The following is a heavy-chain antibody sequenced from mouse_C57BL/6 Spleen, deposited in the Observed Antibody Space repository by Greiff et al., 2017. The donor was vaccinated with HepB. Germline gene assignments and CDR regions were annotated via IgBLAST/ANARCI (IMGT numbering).Heavy chain of an antibody. CDR1: GYSITSGYY. V-gene: IGHV3-6*01. CDR2: ISYDGSN. D-gene: IGHD2-1*01. Sequence: EVKLQESGPGLVKPSQSLSLTCSVTGYSITSGYYWNWIRQFPGNKLEWMGYISYDGSNNYNPSLKNRISITRDTSKNQFFLKLNSVTTEDTATYYCARDYGNLWYFDVWGTGTTVTVSS. CDR3: ARDYGNLWYFDV. J-gene: IGHJ1*03.